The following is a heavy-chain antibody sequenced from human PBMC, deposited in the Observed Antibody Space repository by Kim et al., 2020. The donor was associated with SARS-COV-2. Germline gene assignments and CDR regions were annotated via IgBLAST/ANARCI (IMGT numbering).Heavy chain of an antibody. CDR2: ISWDGGRT. CDR1: GFTFDDYT. J-gene: IGHJ4*02. D-gene: IGHD2-21*02. CDR3: AKDMDSGNSLDY. Sequence: GGSLRLSCAASGFTFDDYTMHWVRQTPGKGLEWVSLISWDGGRTYYADSVKGRFTISRDNSKNSLYLQMNSLRTDDTALYYCAKDMDSGNSLDYWGQGTLVTVSS. V-gene: IGHV3-43*01.